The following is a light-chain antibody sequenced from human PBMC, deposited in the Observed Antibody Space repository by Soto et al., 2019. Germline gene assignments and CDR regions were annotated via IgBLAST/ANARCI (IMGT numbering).Light chain of an antibody. V-gene: IGKV3-15*01. CDR1: QSISDT. Sequence: EIVMTQSPATLSVSPGGRATLSCRASQSISDTLAWYQQKPGQAPRLLIYSASRGATSFPARFSGSGSGTDFTLTISSLQSEDFAVYYCQQYNKWPLTFGQGTKVDIK. CDR2: SAS. J-gene: IGKJ1*01. CDR3: QQYNKWPLT.